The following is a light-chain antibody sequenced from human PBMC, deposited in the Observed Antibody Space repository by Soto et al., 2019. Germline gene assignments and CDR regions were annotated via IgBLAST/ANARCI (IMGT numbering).Light chain of an antibody. CDR2: LPS. J-gene: IGKJ1*01. CDR1: QGVNTR. V-gene: IGKV3-11*01. CDR3: HQRQSWPRT. Sequence: EMVLTQSPATLSSFPGDRVTLSCRASQGVNTRLAWYQHRPGQAPRLLIHLPSNRAAGIPARFSGSGSGTGFTLTISDVQPEDFAIYYCHQRQSWPRTFGQGTKV.